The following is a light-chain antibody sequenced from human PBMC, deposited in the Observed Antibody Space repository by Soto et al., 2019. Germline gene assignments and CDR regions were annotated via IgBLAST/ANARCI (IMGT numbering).Light chain of an antibody. Sequence: QSALTQPASVSGSPGQSITISCTGTSSDVGNYNYVSWYQLHPGKAPKLMIYEVTNRPSGVSDRFSGSKSGNTASLTVSGLQAEDEGDYYCISYVRSSSSWVFGGGTKLTVL. V-gene: IGLV2-14*01. CDR1: SSDVGNYNY. CDR3: ISYVRSSSSWV. J-gene: IGLJ3*02. CDR2: EVT.